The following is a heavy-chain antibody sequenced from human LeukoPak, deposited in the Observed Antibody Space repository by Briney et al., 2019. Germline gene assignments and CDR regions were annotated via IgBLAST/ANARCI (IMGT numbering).Heavy chain of an antibody. V-gene: IGHV4-59*01. D-gene: IGHD3-9*01. J-gene: IGHJ4*02. CDR2: IYYSGST. CDR1: GGSISRYY. Sequence: SQTLSLTYTVSGGSISRYYWSCIRQPPGKGLEWIGYIYYSGSTNYNPSLKSRVTISVYTSKNQFSLKLSSVTAADTAVYYCARVGILTGLYYWGQGTLVTVSS. CDR3: ARVGILTGLYY.